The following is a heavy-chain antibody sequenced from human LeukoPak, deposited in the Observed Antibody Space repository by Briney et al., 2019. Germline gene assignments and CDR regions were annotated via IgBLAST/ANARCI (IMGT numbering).Heavy chain of an antibody. Sequence: LTGGSLRLSCAASGFTFSSYWMSWVRQAPGKGLEWVANIKQDGSEKYYVDSVKGRFTISRDNAKNSLYLQMNSLRAEDTAVYYCAREGGIAAAGTVYWGQGTLVTVSS. J-gene: IGHJ4*02. V-gene: IGHV3-7*01. CDR2: IKQDGSEK. CDR1: GFTFSSYW. D-gene: IGHD6-13*01. CDR3: AREGGIAAAGTVY.